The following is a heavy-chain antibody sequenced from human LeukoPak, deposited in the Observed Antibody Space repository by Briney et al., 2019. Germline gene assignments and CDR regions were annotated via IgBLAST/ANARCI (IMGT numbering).Heavy chain of an antibody. Sequence: RGSLRLSCAASGFTFSSYAMHWVRQAPGKGLEYVSAISSNGGSTYYANSVKGRFTISRDNSKNTLYLQMGSLRAEDMAVYYCARGYDFWSGYWSHSDYWGQGTLVTVSS. CDR1: GFTFSSYA. CDR3: ARGYDFWSGYWSHSDY. D-gene: IGHD3-3*01. V-gene: IGHV3-64*01. CDR2: ISSNGGST. J-gene: IGHJ4*02.